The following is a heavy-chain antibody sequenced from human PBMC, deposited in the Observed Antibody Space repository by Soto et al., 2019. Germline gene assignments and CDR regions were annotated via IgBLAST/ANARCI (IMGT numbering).Heavy chain of an antibody. CDR2: ISGSGGST. CDR1: GFTFSSYA. D-gene: IGHD6-19*01. J-gene: IGHJ4*02. V-gene: IGHV3-23*01. CDR3: AKVSPSYIAVAGNYFDY. Sequence: EVQLLESGGGLVQPGGSLRLSCAASGFTFSSYAMSWVRQAPGKGLEWVSAISGSGGSTYYADSVKGRFTISRDNSKNTLYLQMNSPRAEDTDVYYCAKVSPSYIAVAGNYFDYWGQGTLVTVSS.